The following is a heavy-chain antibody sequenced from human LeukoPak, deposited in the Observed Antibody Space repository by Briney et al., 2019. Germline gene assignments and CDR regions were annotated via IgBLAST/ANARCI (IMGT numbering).Heavy chain of an antibody. CDR2: IIPICGTA. CDR3: ARAGELGQLGRSGSYLY. Sequence: SVKVSCKASGGTFSSYAISWVRQAPGQGLEWMGGIIPICGTANYAQKFQGRVTITTDESTSTAYMELSSLRSEDTAVYYCARAGELGQLGRSGSYLYWGQGTLVTVPS. J-gene: IGHJ4*02. V-gene: IGHV1-69*05. CDR1: GGTFSSYA. D-gene: IGHD1-26*01.